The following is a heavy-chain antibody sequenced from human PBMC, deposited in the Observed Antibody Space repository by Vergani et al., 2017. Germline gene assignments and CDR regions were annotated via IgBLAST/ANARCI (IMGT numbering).Heavy chain of an antibody. Sequence: QVQLVESGGGVVQPGRSLRLSCAASGFTFSSYAMHWVRQAPGKGLEWVAVISYDGSNKYYADSVKGRFTISRDNSKNTLYLQMNSLRAEDTAVYYCARCGEVQLGRAYYMDVWGKGTTVTVSS. CDR1: GFTFSSYA. D-gene: IGHD1-1*01. J-gene: IGHJ6*03. CDR2: ISYDGSNK. V-gene: IGHV3-30-3*01. CDR3: ARCGEVQLGRAYYMDV.